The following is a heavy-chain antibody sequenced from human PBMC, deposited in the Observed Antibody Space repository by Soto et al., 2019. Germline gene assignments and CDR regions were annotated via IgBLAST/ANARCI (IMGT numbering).Heavy chain of an antibody. CDR2: IIPIFGTA. D-gene: IGHD3-10*01. J-gene: IGHJ4*02. CDR1: GGTFSSYA. CDR3: AGTYYYGSGSYYFDY. V-gene: IGHV1-69*06. Sequence: GASVKVSCKASGGTFSSYAISWVRQAPGQGLEWMGGIIPIFGTANYAQKFQGRVTITADKSTSTAYMELSSLRSEDTAVYYCAGTYYYGSGSYYFDYWGQGTLVTVSS.